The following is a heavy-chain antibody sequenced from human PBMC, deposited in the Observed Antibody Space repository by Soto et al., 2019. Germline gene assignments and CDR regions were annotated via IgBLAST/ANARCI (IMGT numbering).Heavy chain of an antibody. D-gene: IGHD6-6*01. V-gene: IGHV3-23*01. CDR1: GFTFSSYA. CDR3: AKDPDSSSSPNWFDP. J-gene: IGHJ5*02. CDR2: ISGSGGST. Sequence: EVQLLESGGGLVQPGGSLRLSCEASGFTFSSYAMSWVRQAPGKGLEWVSAISGSGGSTYYADSVKGRFTISRDNSKNTLYLQMNSLRAEDTAVYYCAKDPDSSSSPNWFDPWGQGTLVTVSS.